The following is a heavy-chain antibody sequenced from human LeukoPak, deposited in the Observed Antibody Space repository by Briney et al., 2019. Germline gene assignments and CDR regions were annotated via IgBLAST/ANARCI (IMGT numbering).Heavy chain of an antibody. J-gene: IGHJ4*02. CDR3: ARVYQSAEYYFDY. V-gene: IGHV4-59*01. CDR1: GGSIDSYY. D-gene: IGHD2-2*01. CDR2: TYYTGST. Sequence: SETLSLTCTASGGSIDSYYWSWIRQPPGKGLEWIGYTYYTGSTEYHPSLKSRVTISLDTSKNQFSLKLTSVTAADTAVYYCARVYQSAEYYFDYWGQGNLVSVSS.